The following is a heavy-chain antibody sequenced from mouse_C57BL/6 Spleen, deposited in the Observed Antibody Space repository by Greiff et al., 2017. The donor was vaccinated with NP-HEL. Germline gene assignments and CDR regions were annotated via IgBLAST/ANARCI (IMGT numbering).Heavy chain of an antibody. D-gene: IGHD3-3*01. CDR3: ARGLVFDY. CDR1: GYTFTSYW. Sequence: QVHVKQSGAELAKPGASVKLSCKASGYTFTSYWMHWVKQRPGQGLEWIGYINPSSGYTKYNQKFKDKATLTADKSSSTAYMHLSSLTYEDSAVYYCARGLVFDYWGQGTTLTVSS. V-gene: IGHV1-7*01. J-gene: IGHJ2*01. CDR2: INPSSGYT.